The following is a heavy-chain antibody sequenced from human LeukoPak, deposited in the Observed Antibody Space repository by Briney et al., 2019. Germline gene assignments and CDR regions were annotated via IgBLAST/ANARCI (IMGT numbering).Heavy chain of an antibody. CDR3: ASNCVVAATRDD. Sequence: PSETLSLTCTLSGGSINNNNYYWGWIRQPPGKGLEWIGSIYYSGSTYYNPSLKSRVTISVDTSKNQFSLKLSSVTAADTAVYYCASNCVVAATRDDWGQGTLVTVSS. CDR1: GGSINNNNYY. J-gene: IGHJ4*02. CDR2: IYYSGST. V-gene: IGHV4-39*07. D-gene: IGHD2-15*01.